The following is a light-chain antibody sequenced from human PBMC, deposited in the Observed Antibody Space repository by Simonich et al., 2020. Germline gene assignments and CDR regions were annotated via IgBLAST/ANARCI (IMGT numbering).Light chain of an antibody. CDR1: QSVLYSSNNKNY. CDR2: WAS. CDR3: QQYYSTPWT. V-gene: IGKV4-1*01. Sequence: DIVMTQSPDSLAVSLGERATLHCKSSQSVLYSSNNKNYLAWYQQKPGQPPKLLIYWASTRESGVPDLFSGSGSGTDFTLTISSLQAEDVAVYYCQQYYSTPWTFGQGTKVEIK. J-gene: IGKJ1*01.